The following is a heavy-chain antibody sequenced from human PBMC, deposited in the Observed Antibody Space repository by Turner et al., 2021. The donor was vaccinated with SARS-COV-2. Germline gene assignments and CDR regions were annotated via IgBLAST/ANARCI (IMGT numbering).Heavy chain of an antibody. CDR3: ATGYQLRVNWFDP. CDR2: FDPEDGET. D-gene: IGHD2-2*01. Sequence: QVQLVQSGAEVKKPGASVKVSCKISGYTLTELSMYWGRQAPGKGLEWMGGFDPEDGETIYAQNVQGRVTMTEDTSTDTAYMELSSLRSEDTAVYFCATGYQLRVNWFDPWGQGTLVTVSS. J-gene: IGHJ5*02. CDR1: GYTLTELS. V-gene: IGHV1-24*01.